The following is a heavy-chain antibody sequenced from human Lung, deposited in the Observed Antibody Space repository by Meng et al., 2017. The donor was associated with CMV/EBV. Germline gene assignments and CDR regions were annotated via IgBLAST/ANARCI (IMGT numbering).Heavy chain of an antibody. CDR1: GYTFTDHY. CDR3: ARDNDWGPDY. D-gene: IGHD3-9*01. Sequence: ASXXVSCKASGYTFTDHYFHWVRQAPGQGLEWMGWIYPNSGGTHYAQKFQGRLTVTTDTPISTGYMELSSLGSDDTAVYYCARDNDWGPDYWGQGTLVTVSS. CDR2: IYPNSGGT. J-gene: IGHJ4*02. V-gene: IGHV1-2*02.